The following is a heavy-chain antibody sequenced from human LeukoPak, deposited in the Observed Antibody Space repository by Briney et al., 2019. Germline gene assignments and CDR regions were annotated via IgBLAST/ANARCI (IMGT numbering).Heavy chain of an antibody. J-gene: IGHJ4*02. CDR1: GVSITSSDYY. D-gene: IGHD5-12*01. CDR2: IYSRGTN. V-gene: IGHV4-39*01. Sequence: SETLSLTCNVSGVSITSSDYYWGWIRQPPGKGLEWIVSIYSRGTNYYNPSLKSRVTISVDTSRNQVSLKMSSVTAADTAVYYSARSLITRGYAPQEFDSWGQGTLVTVSS. CDR3: ARSLITRGYAPQEFDS.